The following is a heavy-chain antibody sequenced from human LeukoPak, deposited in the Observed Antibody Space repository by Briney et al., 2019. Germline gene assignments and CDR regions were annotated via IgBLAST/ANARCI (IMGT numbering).Heavy chain of an antibody. Sequence: GGSLRLSCAASGFTFSSYSMTWVRQAPGKGLEWVSAISTSGGSTYYADSVKGRFTISRDNSKNTLYLQMNSLRAEDTAVYYCAKEPYSGSQLLDYWGQGTLVTVSS. CDR1: GFTFSSYS. CDR2: ISTSGGST. D-gene: IGHD1-26*01. CDR3: AKEPYSGSQLLDY. V-gene: IGHV3-23*01. J-gene: IGHJ4*02.